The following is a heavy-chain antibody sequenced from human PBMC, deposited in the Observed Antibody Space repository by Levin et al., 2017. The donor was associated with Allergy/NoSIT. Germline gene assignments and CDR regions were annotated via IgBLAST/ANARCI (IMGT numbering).Heavy chain of an antibody. CDR3: ARGIHGYYGFWG. Sequence: SETLSLTCTVSGGSFSHYYWSWIRQPAGKGLEWIGRIFNSGTTNYNPSLKSRVTMSVDTSKNQFSLNLSSVTAADTAMYYCARGIHGYYGFWGWGQGTLVTVSS. V-gene: IGHV4-4*07. CDR1: GGSFSHYY. CDR2: IFNSGTT. D-gene: IGHD4-17*01. J-gene: IGHJ4*02.